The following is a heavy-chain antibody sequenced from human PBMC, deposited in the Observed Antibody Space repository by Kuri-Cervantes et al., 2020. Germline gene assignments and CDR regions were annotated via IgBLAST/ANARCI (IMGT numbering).Heavy chain of an antibody. CDR3: ARGLHYDFWSGYYTPYGMDV. D-gene: IGHD3-3*01. Sequence: SETLSLTCTVSGGSISGGGYYWSWIRQHPGKGLEWIGYIYYSGSTNYNPSLKSRVTISVDTSKNQFSLKLGSVTAADTAVYYCARGLHYDFWSGYYTPYGMDVWGQGTTVTVSS. CDR2: IYYSGST. V-gene: IGHV4-61*08. J-gene: IGHJ6*02. CDR1: GGSISGGGYY.